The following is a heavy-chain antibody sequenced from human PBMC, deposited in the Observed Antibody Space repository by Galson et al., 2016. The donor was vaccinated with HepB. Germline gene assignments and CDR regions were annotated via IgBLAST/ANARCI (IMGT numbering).Heavy chain of an antibody. CDR3: ARSGRRDNDYIFPFDY. D-gene: IGHD3-9*01. J-gene: IGHJ4*02. CDR1: GYSFSDYY. V-gene: IGHV1-46*01. Sequence: SVKVSCKASGYSFSDYYLHWLWQAPGQGLEWMGIIYPGGGSASHAQNFQGRVTLTSDTSASTVFIEVSSLRSEDTAVYYCARSGRRDNDYIFPFDYWGQGTLVTVSS. CDR2: IYPGGGSA.